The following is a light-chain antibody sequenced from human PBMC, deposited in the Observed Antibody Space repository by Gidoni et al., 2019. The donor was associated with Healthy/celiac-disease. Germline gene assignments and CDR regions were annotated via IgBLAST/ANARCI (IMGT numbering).Light chain of an antibody. Sequence: QSALTQPASVSGSPGQSITISCTGNSSDVGSYNLVSWSQQHPGKAPKIMIYEVSKRPSGVSNRFSGAKSGNTASLTISGLQAEDEADYYCCSYAGSYVFGTGTKVTVL. CDR1: SSDVGSYNL. CDR2: EVS. V-gene: IGLV2-23*02. CDR3: CSYAGSYV. J-gene: IGLJ1*01.